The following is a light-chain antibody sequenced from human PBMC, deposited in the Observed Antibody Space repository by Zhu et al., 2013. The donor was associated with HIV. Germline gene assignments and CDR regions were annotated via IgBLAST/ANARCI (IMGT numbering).Light chain of an antibody. V-gene: IGLV1-51*01. CDR3: GTWDSSLNAWV. CDR1: SSNIVNNH. CDR2: DNN. J-gene: IGLJ3*02. Sequence: QSVLTQPPSVSAAPGQKVTISCSGSSSNIVNNHVSWYQQLPETAPKLLIYDNNKRTPGIPDRFSGSKSGTSATLGITGLQTGDEADYFCGTWDSSLNAWVFGGGTKLTVL.